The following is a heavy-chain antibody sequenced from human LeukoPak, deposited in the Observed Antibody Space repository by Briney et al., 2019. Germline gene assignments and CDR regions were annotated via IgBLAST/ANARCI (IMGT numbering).Heavy chain of an antibody. J-gene: IGHJ4*02. D-gene: IGHD6-19*01. CDR3: ARVGASVAGPFDY. CDR1: GVSVSNSY. V-gene: IGHV3-53*01. CDR2: DYRGEST. Sequence: GGSLRLSCAASGVSVSNSYMSWVRQAPGKGLEWISVDYRGESTYYADSVKGRFTISRDNFKNTVYLQMNNMRAEDTAVYYCARVGASVAGPFDYWGQGTPVTVSS.